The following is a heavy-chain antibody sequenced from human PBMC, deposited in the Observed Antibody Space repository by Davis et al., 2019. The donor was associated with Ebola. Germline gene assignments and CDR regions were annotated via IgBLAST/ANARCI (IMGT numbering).Heavy chain of an antibody. CDR1: GFTLSGYD. CDR2: IWDDGSNK. J-gene: IGHJ6*04. CDR3: AKGPLGSSSGYYYYGMDV. V-gene: IGHV3-30*02. Sequence: GGSLRLSCAASGFTLSGYDMNWVRQAPGKGLQWVAVIWDDGSNKYYADSVKGRFTISRDNSKNTLYLQMNSLRAEDTAVYYCAKGPLGSSSGYYYYGMDVWGKGTTVTVSS. D-gene: IGHD6-6*01.